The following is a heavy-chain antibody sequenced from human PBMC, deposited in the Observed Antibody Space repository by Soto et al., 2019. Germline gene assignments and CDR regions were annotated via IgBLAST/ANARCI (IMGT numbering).Heavy chain of an antibody. CDR3: ARESEDLTSNFDY. V-gene: IGHV3-21*06. J-gene: IGHJ4*02. CDR2: ISSTTHYI. CDR1: GFTFTRYS. Sequence: GGSLRLSCAASGFTFTRYSMNWVRQAPGKGLEWVSSISSTTHYIYYADSMRGRFTISRDNAKNAVYLEMNSLRAEDTAVYYCARESEDLTSNFDYWGQGTLVTVSS.